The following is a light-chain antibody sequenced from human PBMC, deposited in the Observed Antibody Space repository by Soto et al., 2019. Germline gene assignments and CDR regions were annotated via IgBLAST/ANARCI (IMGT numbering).Light chain of an antibody. CDR2: INH. CDR1: SSNIAGNT. J-gene: IGLJ7*01. V-gene: IGLV1-44*01. CDR3: ATWDDDLNAAV. Sequence: QLVLTQPPSLSGTPGQRVTISCSGSSSNIAGNTVHWYQHLPGTAPKLLIYINHHRPSGVPGRFSASTSGTSASLAISGLQSDDEADYYCATWDDDLNAAVFGGGTQLTVL.